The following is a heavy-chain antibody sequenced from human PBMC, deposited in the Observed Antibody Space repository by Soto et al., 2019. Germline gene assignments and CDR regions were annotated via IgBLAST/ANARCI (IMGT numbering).Heavy chain of an antibody. D-gene: IGHD3-22*01. V-gene: IGHV5-51*01. J-gene: IGHJ5*02. Sequence: GESLKISCKGSGYSFTSYWIGWVRQMPGKGLEWMGIIYPGDSDTRYSPSFQGRVTISADKSISTAYLQWSSLKASDTAMYYCARHLGSGYPLGWFDPWGQGTLVTVSS. CDR3: ARHLGSGYPLGWFDP. CDR2: IYPGDSDT. CDR1: GYSFTSYW.